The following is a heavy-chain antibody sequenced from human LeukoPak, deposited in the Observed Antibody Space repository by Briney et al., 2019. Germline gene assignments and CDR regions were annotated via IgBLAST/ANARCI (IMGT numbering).Heavy chain of an antibody. J-gene: IGHJ3*02. CDR2: INHSGST. D-gene: IGHD3-22*01. V-gene: IGHV4-34*01. CDR3: ARRVTMIKAFDI. Sequence: KTSETLSLTCAVYGGSFSGYYWSWIRQPPGKGLEWIGEINHSGSTNYNPSLKSRVTISVDTSKNQFSLKLSSVTAADTAVYYCARRVTMIKAFDIWGQGTMVTASS. CDR1: GGSFSGYY.